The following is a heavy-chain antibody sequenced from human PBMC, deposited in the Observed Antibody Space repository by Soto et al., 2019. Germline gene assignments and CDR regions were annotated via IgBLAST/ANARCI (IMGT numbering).Heavy chain of an antibody. CDR3: VRGDRWAFDF. CDR2: ISIGSGSI. V-gene: IGHV3-48*02. J-gene: IGHJ3*01. CDR1: GFTFSNYA. Sequence: EVHLVESGGGLVRPGGSLRVSCAASGFTFSNYAMKWVRQAPGKGLEWVSYISIGSGSIFYADSVKGRFTISRDNAKNSLYLQMNTLRDEDTAVYYCVRGDRWAFDFWGQGTMVTVSS. D-gene: IGHD3-22*01.